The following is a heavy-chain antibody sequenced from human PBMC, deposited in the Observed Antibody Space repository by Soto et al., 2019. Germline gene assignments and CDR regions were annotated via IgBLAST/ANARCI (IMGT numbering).Heavy chain of an antibody. CDR1: GFTFSGFD. CDR3: ARGQEVGAHFFDS. V-gene: IGHV3-13*01. CDR2: IGTAGDT. J-gene: IGHJ4*02. D-gene: IGHD2-15*01. Sequence: GGSLRLSCEASGFTFSGFDMHWVRQPTGKGLEWVSTIGTAGDTYYAVSVKGRFTISKDNAKNSLSLQMNSLRAGDTAVYFCARGQEVGAHFFDSWGQGTQVTVSS.